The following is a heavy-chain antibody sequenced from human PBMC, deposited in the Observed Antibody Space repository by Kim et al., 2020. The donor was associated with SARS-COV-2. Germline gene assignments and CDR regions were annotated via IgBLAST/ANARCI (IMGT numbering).Heavy chain of an antibody. J-gene: IGHJ4*02. V-gene: IGHV3-11*06. D-gene: IGHD5-12*01. CDR3: ASDRDGYDSFDY. CDR1: GFSFSDFY. Sequence: GGSLRLSCAASGFSFSDFYMAWIRQAPGQGLEWVSDISSSHHTSYTDAVKGRFTTSRDNTKKSLYLQINSLRVQDTAVYYCASDRDGYDSFDYWGQGTLVTVSS. CDR2: ISSSHHT.